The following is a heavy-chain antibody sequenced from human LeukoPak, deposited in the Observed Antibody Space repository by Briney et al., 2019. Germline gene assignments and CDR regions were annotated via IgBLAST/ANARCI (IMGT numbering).Heavy chain of an antibody. Sequence: GGSLRLSCAASGFTFSSYSMNWVRQAPGKGLEWVSSISSSSYIYYADSVKGRFTISRDNAKNSLYLQMNSLRAEDTAVYYCAREGVTGYYYMDVWGKGTTVTVSS. CDR3: AREGVTGYYYMDV. V-gene: IGHV3-21*01. CDR1: GFTFSSYS. J-gene: IGHJ6*03. D-gene: IGHD4-23*01. CDR2: ISSSSYI.